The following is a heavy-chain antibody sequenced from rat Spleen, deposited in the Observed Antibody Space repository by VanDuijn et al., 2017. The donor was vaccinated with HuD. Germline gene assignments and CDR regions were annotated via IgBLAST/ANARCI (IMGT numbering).Heavy chain of an antibody. Sequence: EVQLVESGGGLVQPGRSLKLSCAASGFTFSDYNMAWVRQAPKKGLEWVATISYDGSSTYYRDSVKGRFTISRDNAKSTLYLQMDSLRSEDTATYYCARHNSGYGVMDALGQGASVTVSS. CDR3: ARHNSGYGVMDA. J-gene: IGHJ4*01. D-gene: IGHD4-3*01. CDR2: ISYDGSST. CDR1: GFTFSDYN. V-gene: IGHV5-7*01.